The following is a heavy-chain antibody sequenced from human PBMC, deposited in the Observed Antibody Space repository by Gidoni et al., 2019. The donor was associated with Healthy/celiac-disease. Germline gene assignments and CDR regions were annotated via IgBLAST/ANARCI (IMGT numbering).Heavy chain of an antibody. V-gene: IGHV3-30*18. CDR3: AKEFRAGLRTGCSGGSCYYYYGMDV. CDR1: GFTFSSYG. J-gene: IGHJ6*02. D-gene: IGHD2-15*01. Sequence: QVQLVESGGGVVQPGRSLRLSCAASGFTFSSYGMHWVRQAPGKGLEWVAVISYDGSNKYYADSVKGRFTISRDNSKNTLYLQMNSLRAEDTAVYYCAKEFRAGLRTGCSGGSCYYYYGMDVWGQGTTVTVSS. CDR2: ISYDGSNK.